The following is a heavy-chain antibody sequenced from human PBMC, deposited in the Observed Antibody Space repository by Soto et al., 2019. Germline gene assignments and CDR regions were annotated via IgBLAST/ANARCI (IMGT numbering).Heavy chain of an antibody. CDR2: ISSSSSYI. CDR3: ARDRGSYQLLSEVWFDP. D-gene: IGHD2-2*01. Sequence: EVQLVESGGGLVKPGGSLRLSCAASGFTFSSYSMNWVRQAPGKGLEWVSSISSSSSYIYYADSVKGRFTISRDNAKNSLYLQMNSLRAEDTAVYYCARDRGSYQLLSEVWFDPWGQGTLVTVSS. J-gene: IGHJ5*02. CDR1: GFTFSSYS. V-gene: IGHV3-21*01.